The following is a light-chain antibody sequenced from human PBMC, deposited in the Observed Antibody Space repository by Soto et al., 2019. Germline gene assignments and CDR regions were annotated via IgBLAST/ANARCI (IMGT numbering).Light chain of an antibody. V-gene: IGKV3-20*01. CDR2: GAS. CDR3: QQYDVTPPNT. J-gene: IGKJ4*01. Sequence: EIVLTQSPGTLSLSPGERATLSCRASLIVSSTYLAWFQQKPGQAPRLLIYGASTRATGIPDRFSGSGSGTDFTLTISGLEPEDFAFYYCQQYDVTPPNTFGGGTKVDIK. CDR1: LIVSSTY.